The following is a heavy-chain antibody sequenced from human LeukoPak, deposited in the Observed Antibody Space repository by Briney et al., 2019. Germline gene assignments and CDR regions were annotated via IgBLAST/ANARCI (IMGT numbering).Heavy chain of an antibody. CDR3: ARGVPALWYFDL. Sequence: GGSLRLSCAASGFTFSSYSMNWVRQAPGKGLGWVTSISSSSSYIYYADSVKGRFTISRDNAKNSLYLQMNSLRAEDTAVYYCARGVPALWYFDLWGRGTLVTVSS. V-gene: IGHV3-21*01. J-gene: IGHJ2*01. CDR2: ISSSSSYI. D-gene: IGHD4/OR15-4a*01. CDR1: GFTFSSYS.